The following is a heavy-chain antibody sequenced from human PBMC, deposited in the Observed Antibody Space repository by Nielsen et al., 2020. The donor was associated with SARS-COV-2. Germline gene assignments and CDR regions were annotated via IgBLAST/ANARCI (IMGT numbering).Heavy chain of an antibody. D-gene: IGHD4-17*01. V-gene: IGHV4-30-4*08. Sequence: WVRQSPGKGLEWIGYIYYSGTTYYNPSHESRATISVATSKSQFSLKLRSVTAADTAVYYCARATMTDADAFDIWGQGAMVSVSS. CDR2: IYYSGTT. CDR3: ARATMTDADAFDI. J-gene: IGHJ3*02.